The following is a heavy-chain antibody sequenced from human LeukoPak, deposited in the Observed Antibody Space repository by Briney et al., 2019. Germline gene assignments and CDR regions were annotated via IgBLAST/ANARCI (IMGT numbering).Heavy chain of an antibody. J-gene: IGHJ4*02. CDR3: ARKSASGNYPLDY. CDR1: GFNLGSYS. Sequence: GGSLRLSCPASGFNLGSYSMTWVHQAPGKGLEWVSVISADSATTFYADSVKGRFTISRDNAKNTVFLQMSSLRAEDTALYYCARKSASGNYPLDYWGQGTPVTVSS. CDR2: ISADSATT. D-gene: IGHD3-10*01. V-gene: IGHV3-23*01.